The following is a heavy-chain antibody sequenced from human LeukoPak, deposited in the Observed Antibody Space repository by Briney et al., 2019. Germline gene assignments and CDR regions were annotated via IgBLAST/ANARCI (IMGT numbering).Heavy chain of an antibody. CDR1: GYSFASYW. V-gene: IGHV5-51*01. D-gene: IGHD6-6*01. J-gene: IGHJ4*02. Sequence: GESLKISCKGSGYSFASYWIAWVRQMPGKGLEWMGIIYPGDSETRYSPSFQGQVTISADKSISTAYLQWSSLKASDTAIYYCARHPLYNSSSGNNYWGQGTLVTVSS. CDR3: ARHPLYNSSSGNNY. CDR2: IYPGDSET.